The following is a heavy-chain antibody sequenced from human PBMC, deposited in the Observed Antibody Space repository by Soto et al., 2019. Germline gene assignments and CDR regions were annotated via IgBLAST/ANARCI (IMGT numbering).Heavy chain of an antibody. CDR3: AREEILRYFDWLLPGYYYYGMDV. J-gene: IGHJ6*02. Sequence: GGSLRLSCAASGFTFSSYGMHWVRQAPGKGLEWVAVIWYDGSNKYYADSVKGRFTISRDNSKNTLYLQMNRLRAEDTAVYYCAREEILRYFDWLLPGYYYYGMDVWGQGTTVTVSS. CDR1: GFTFSSYG. CDR2: IWYDGSNK. D-gene: IGHD3-9*01. V-gene: IGHV3-33*01.